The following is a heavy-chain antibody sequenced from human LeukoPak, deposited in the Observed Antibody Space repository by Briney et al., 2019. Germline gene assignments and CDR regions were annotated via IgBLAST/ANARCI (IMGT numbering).Heavy chain of an antibody. D-gene: IGHD5-18*01. Sequence: GASVKVSCKASGYTFTSYAMNWVRQAPGQGLEWMGWINTNTGNPTYAQGFTGRFVFSLDTSVSTAYLQISSPKAEDTAVYYCARDVGGAIQLWPNWFDPWGQGTLVTVSS. J-gene: IGHJ5*02. CDR1: GYTFTSYA. CDR3: ARDVGGAIQLWPNWFDP. V-gene: IGHV7-4-1*02. CDR2: INTNTGNP.